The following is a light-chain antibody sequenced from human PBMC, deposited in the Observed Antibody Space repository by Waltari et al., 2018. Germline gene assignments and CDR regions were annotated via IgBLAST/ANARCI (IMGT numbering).Light chain of an antibody. V-gene: IGLV2-14*03. Sequence: QSALTQPASVSGSPGQSITLSCTGISSDVGGYNYVPWYQPHPGKAPKVMIYDVGYRPSGVSSRFSGSKSGNTASLTISGLQAEDEADYYCTSYASSSTLVFGGGTKLTVL. CDR2: DVG. CDR3: TSYASSSTLV. CDR1: SSDVGGYNY. J-gene: IGLJ2*01.